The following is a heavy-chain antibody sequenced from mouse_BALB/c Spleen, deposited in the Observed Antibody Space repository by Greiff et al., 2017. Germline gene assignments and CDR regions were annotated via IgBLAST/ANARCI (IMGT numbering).Heavy chain of an antibody. J-gene: IGHJ3*01. CDR3: ARLLLRSFAY. V-gene: IGHV5-12-2*01. Sequence: VMLVESGGGLVQPGGSLKLPCAASGFTFSSYTMSWVRQTPEKRLEWVAYISNGGGSTYYPDTVKGRFTISRDNAKNTLYLQMSSLKSEDTAMYYCARLLLRSFAYWGQGTLVTVSA. CDR1: GFTFSSYT. CDR2: ISNGGGST. D-gene: IGHD1-1*01.